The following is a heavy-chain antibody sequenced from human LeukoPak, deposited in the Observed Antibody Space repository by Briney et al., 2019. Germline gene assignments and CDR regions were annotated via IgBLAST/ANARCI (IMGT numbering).Heavy chain of an antibody. CDR1: GYTLTELS. V-gene: IGHV1-24*01. D-gene: IGHD3-10*01. Sequence: ASVKVSCKVSGYTLTELSMHWVRQAPGKGLEWMGGFDPEDGETIYAQKFQGRVTMTEDTSTDTAYMELSSLRSEDTAVYYCARDLGWGVRGHHHYFDYWGQGTLVTVSS. CDR3: ARDLGWGVRGHHHYFDY. CDR2: FDPEDGET. J-gene: IGHJ4*02.